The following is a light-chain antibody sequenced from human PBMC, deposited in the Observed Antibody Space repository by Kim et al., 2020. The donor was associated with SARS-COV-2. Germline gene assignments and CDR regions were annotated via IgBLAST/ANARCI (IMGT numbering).Light chain of an antibody. Sequence: LAPGERATLSCRASQSVNNYLAWYQQKPGQAPRLLLYDLSNRATGIPARFSGSGSGTDFTLTISSLEPEDSAVYYCQHRKTWPVTFGGGTKVDIK. CDR3: QHRKTWPVT. V-gene: IGKV3-11*01. CDR1: QSVNNY. J-gene: IGKJ4*01. CDR2: DLS.